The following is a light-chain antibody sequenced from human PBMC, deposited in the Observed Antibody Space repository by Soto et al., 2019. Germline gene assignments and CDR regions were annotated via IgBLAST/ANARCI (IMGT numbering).Light chain of an antibody. Sequence: ESVSTQSPGTLSLSPGERATLPGSASQSVSSNYLAWYQQKPGQAPRLLIYGASSRATGIPGRFSGSGSGTDFTLTISRLEPEDSAVYYCEQYGSSPRTFGQGTKVDNK. CDR2: GAS. J-gene: IGKJ1*01. CDR3: EQYGSSPRT. V-gene: IGKV3-20*01. CDR1: QSVSSNY.